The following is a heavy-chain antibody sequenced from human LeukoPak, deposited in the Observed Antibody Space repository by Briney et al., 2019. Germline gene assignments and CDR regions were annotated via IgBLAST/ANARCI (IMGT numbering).Heavy chain of an antibody. V-gene: IGHV3-9*01. D-gene: IGHD6-19*01. CDR1: GFTFDDYA. J-gene: IGHJ4*02. CDR3: AKSPLLLAVAGSHFDY. Sequence: GGSLRLSCAASGFTFDDYAMHWVRQAPGKGLEWVSGIGWNSGSIGYADSVKGRFTISRDNAKNSLYPQTNSLRAEDTALYYCAKSPLLLAVAGSHFDYWGRGTLVTVSS. CDR2: IGWNSGSI.